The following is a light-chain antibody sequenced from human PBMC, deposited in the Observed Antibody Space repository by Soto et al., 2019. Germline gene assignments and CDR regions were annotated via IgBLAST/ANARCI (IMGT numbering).Light chain of an antibody. J-gene: IGKJ2*01. CDR1: QTISTY. Sequence: DIQMTQSPSSLSASVGDRVTITCRASQTISTYLNWYQQNPGKAPKLLIYAASSLQSGVPSRFSGRGSGTDFPLTISSLQPEDFATYYCQQSSNIPYTFGQGTKLEIK. CDR3: QQSSNIPYT. V-gene: IGKV1-39*01. CDR2: AAS.